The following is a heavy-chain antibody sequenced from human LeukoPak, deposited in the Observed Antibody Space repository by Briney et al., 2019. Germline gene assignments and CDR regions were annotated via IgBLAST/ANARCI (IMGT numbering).Heavy chain of an antibody. D-gene: IGHD3-3*01. Sequence: PGGSLRLSCAASGFTFSSYSMNWVRQAPGKGLEWVSSISSSSSYIYYADSVKGRFTISRDNAKNSLYLQMNSLRAEDTAVYYCASTARITIFGVVRGQNRGVIWGQGTMVTVSS. CDR1: GFTFSSYS. J-gene: IGHJ3*02. CDR3: ASTARITIFGVVRGQNRGVI. V-gene: IGHV3-21*01. CDR2: ISSSSSYI.